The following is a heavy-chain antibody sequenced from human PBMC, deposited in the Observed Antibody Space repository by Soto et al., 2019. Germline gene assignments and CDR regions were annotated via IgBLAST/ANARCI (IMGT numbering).Heavy chain of an antibody. CDR2: ISSNGVGT. CDR3: AKRGVVVAALFYYFDY. CDR1: GFTLSGYA. J-gene: IGHJ4*02. V-gene: IGHV3-64*01. D-gene: IGHD2-15*01. Sequence: PGGSLRLSCAASGFTLSGYAMDWVRQAPGKGLEYVSGISSNGVGTYYANSVQGRFTISRDNSKNTVYLQMGSLRPEDMAVYYCAKRGVVVAALFYYFDYWGQGTLVTAPQ.